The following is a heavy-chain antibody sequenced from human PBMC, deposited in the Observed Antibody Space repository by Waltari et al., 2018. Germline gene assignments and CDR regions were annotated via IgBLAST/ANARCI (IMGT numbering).Heavy chain of an antibody. CDR2: IIPMLGIT. D-gene: IGHD4-17*01. V-gene: IGHV1-69*04. CDR3: ARTVTPGDYYYYYMDV. Sequence: QVKLVQSGAELKKPGSSVKVSCKASGGTFRSYAIIWVRQAPGQGLEWMGGIIPMLGITNYAHKFQGKVTITADESTSTAYMELRSLRSEDTAVYYCARTVTPGDYYYYYMDVWGKGTTVTVSS. J-gene: IGHJ6*03. CDR1: GGTFRSYA.